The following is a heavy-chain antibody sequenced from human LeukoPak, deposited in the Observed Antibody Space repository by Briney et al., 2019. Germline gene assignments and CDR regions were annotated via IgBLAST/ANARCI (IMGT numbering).Heavy chain of an antibody. CDR3: AKGWLYYDY. Sequence: PGGSLRLSCAASEFTFSHYAMHWVRQAPGKGLEWVSAISGSGGSTYYADSVKGRFTISRDNSKNTLYLQMNSLRAEDTAVYYCAKGWLYYDYWGQGTLVTVSS. D-gene: IGHD5-18*01. CDR2: ISGSGGST. V-gene: IGHV3-23*01. J-gene: IGHJ4*02. CDR1: EFTFSHYA.